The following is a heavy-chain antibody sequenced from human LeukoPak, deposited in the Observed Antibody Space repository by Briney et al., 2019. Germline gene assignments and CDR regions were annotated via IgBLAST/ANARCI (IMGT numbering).Heavy chain of an antibody. V-gene: IGHV1-2*06. CDR2: INPNSGGT. D-gene: IGHD6-13*01. Sequence: VASVKVSCKASGYTFTGYYMHWVRQAPGQGLGGMGRINPNSGGTNYAQKFQGRVTMTRDTSISTAYMELSRLRSDDTAVYYCARGHWFSSSSCDYWGQGTLVTVSS. J-gene: IGHJ4*02. CDR3: ARGHWFSSSSCDY. CDR1: GYTFTGYY.